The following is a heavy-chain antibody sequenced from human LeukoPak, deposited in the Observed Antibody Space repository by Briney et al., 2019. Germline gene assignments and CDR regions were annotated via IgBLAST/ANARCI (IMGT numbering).Heavy chain of an antibody. V-gene: IGHV1-8*02. Sequence: ASVKVSCKPSGGTFSSYAINWGRQATGQGLEWMGWMNPNRGNTGYAQKFQGRVTMTRNTSISTAYMELSSLRSEDTAVYYCARGPGGGDDPWGQGTLVTVSS. CDR2: MNPNRGNT. CDR1: GGTFSSYA. D-gene: IGHD2-21*01. CDR3: ARGPGGGDDP. J-gene: IGHJ5*02.